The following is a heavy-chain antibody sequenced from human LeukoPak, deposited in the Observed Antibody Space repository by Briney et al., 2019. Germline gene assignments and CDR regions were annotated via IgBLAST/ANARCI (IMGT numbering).Heavy chain of an antibody. V-gene: IGHV3-30*03. CDR3: ARDRGRGYSYGLISDY. J-gene: IGHJ4*02. CDR2: ISYDGSNK. Sequence: GGSLRLSCAASGFTFSSYGMYWVRQAPGKGLEWVAVISYDGSNKYYADSVKGRFTISRDNSKNTLYLQMGSLRAEDMAVYYCARDRGRGYSYGLISDYWGQGTLVTVSS. D-gene: IGHD5-18*01. CDR1: GFTFSSYG.